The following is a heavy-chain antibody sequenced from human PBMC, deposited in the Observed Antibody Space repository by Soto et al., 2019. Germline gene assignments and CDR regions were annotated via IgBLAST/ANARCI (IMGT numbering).Heavy chain of an antibody. CDR1: GGTFSSYA. CDR2: IIPIFGTA. J-gene: IGHJ4*02. CDR3: ARNQASYYYDSSGYFDY. Sequence: QVPLVQSGAEVKKPGSSVKVSCKASGGTFSSYAISWVRQAPGQGLEWMGGIIPIFGTANYAQKFQGRVTITADESTSTAYMELSSLRSEDTAVYYCARNQASYYYDSSGYFDYWGQGTLVTVSS. V-gene: IGHV1-69*01. D-gene: IGHD3-22*01.